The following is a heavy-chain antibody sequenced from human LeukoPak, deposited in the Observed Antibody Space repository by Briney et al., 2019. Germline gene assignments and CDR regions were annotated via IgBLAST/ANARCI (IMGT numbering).Heavy chain of an antibody. CDR1: GGSISSYY. V-gene: IGHV4-59*01. CDR3: ARRSSGYSLGAFDI. Sequence: SETLSLTCTVSGGSISSYYWGWIRQPPGKGLEWIAYIYYNGNTDYNPSLKSRVTISLDTSKNQFSLKLSSVTAADTAVYYCARRSSGYSLGAFDIWGQGTMVTVSS. J-gene: IGHJ3*02. D-gene: IGHD3-22*01. CDR2: IYYNGNT.